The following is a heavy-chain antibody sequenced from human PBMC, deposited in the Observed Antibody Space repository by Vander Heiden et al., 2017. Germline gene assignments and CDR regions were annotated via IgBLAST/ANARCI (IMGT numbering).Heavy chain of an antibody. CDR1: GFPFHDYA. CDR2: ISWNSGRI. V-gene: IGHV3-9*01. J-gene: IGHJ4*02. Sequence: ELQLVESAGGLVQPSRSLSLSCAASGFPFHDYAMHWVRQAPGKGLGWVSGISWNSGRIGYADAVKGRFTISRDNAKNALYRQMNRIRAEEPGLYYCAKYVRWCLEAPHDYWVQGRMVTVCS. D-gene: IGHD6-6*01. CDR3: AKYVRWCLEAPHDY.